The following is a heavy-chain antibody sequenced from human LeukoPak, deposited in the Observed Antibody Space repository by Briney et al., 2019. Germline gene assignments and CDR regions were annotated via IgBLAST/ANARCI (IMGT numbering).Heavy chain of an antibody. D-gene: IGHD5-18*01. CDR3: ARQRIQLWATRTEHWYFDL. J-gene: IGHJ2*01. V-gene: IGHV5-51*01. CDR1: GYNFTSYW. Sequence: GESLKISCKSFGYNFTSYWIGWVRQMPGKGLEWMGIIYPGDSDTRYSPSFQGQVTISADKSISTAYLQWSSLKASDTAMYYCARQRIQLWATRTEHWYFDLWGRGTLVTVSS. CDR2: IYPGDSDT.